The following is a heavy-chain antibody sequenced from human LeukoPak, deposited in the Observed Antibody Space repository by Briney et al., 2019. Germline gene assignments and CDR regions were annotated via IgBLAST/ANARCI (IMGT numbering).Heavy chain of an antibody. V-gene: IGHV3-7*01. CDR3: ARDYSHYIDV. D-gene: IGHD2-21*01. CDR1: GFTFSNYW. Sequence: GGSLRLSCVASGFTFSNYWITWVRQSPGKGLEWVANIKQDGSVKYYVDSVKGRFTISRDNAMNSLYLQMNSLRAEDTAVYYCARDYSHYIDVWGKGTTVTVSS. CDR2: IKQDGSVK. J-gene: IGHJ6*03.